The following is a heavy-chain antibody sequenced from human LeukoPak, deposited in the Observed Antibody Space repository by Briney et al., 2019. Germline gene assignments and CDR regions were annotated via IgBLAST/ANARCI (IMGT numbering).Heavy chain of an antibody. V-gene: IGHV3-30*04. CDR3: ARVRPDSSSWYGDIPDAFDI. D-gene: IGHD6-13*01. CDR1: GFTFSSYA. Sequence: GGSLRLSCAASGFTFSSYAMHWVRQAPGKGLEWVAVISYDGSNKYYADSVKGRFTISRDNSKNTLYLQMNSLRAEDTAVYYCARVRPDSSSWYGDIPDAFDIWGQGTMVTVSS. J-gene: IGHJ3*02. CDR2: ISYDGSNK.